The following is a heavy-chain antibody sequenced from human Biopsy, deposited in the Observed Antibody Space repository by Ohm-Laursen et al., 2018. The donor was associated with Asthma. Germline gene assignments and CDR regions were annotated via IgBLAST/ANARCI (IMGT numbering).Heavy chain of an antibody. Sequence: AASVKVSCNASGYTFTSYAMHWVRQAPGQRLEWMGWINAGNGNTKYSQKFQGRVTMTRDRSISTAYMELNRLRSDDTAVYYCARDALHDNSAYIGDAFDFWGQGTMVTVPS. CDR3: ARDALHDNSAYIGDAFDF. CDR2: INAGNGNT. J-gene: IGHJ3*01. CDR1: GYTFTSYA. D-gene: IGHD3-22*01. V-gene: IGHV1-3*01.